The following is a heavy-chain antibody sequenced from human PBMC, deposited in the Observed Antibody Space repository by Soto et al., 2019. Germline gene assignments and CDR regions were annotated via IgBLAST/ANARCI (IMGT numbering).Heavy chain of an antibody. CDR1: GYSFTSYW. D-gene: IGHD2-2*02. CDR2: IYPGDSDT. V-gene: IGHV5-51*01. CDR3: ARLSGCSSTSCYTHMDV. Sequence: PVESLKISCKGSGYSFTSYWIGWVRQMPGKGLEWMGIIYPGDSDTRYSPSFQGQVTISADKSISTAYLQWSSLKASDTAMYYCARLSGCSSTSCYTHMDVWGQGTTVTVSS. J-gene: IGHJ6*02.